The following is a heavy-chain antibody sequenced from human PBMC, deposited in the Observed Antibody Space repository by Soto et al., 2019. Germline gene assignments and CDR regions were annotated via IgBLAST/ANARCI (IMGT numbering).Heavy chain of an antibody. D-gene: IGHD2-21*01. Sequence: EVQLLESGGGLVQPGGSLRLSCTASGVTFSGYAMSWVRQALGKGLEWVSAISGTGGNTYYADSVKGRFTISRDNTESTLFLQMNSLRADDTAVYYCATRHACGGNLDAFDIWGQGTTVAVSS. CDR2: ISGTGGNT. CDR3: ATRHACGGNLDAFDI. J-gene: IGHJ3*02. V-gene: IGHV3-23*01. CDR1: GVTFSGYA.